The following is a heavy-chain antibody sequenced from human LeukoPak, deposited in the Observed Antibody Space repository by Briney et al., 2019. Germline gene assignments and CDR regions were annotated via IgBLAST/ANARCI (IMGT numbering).Heavy chain of an antibody. V-gene: IGHV1-2*02. CDR3: ARTLSDDDILTAYYGNAFDI. D-gene: IGHD3-9*01. J-gene: IGHJ3*02. CDR2: INPNSGGT. Sequence: ASVKVSCKASGYTFTGYYMHWVRQAPGQGLEWMGWINPNSGGTNYAQKFQGRVTMTRDTPISTAYMELSRLRSDDTAVYYCARTLSDDDILTAYYGNAFDIWGQGTMVTVSS. CDR1: GYTFTGYY.